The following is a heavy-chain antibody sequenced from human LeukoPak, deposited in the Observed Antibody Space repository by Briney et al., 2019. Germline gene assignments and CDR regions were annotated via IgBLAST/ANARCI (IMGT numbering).Heavy chain of an antibody. CDR3: GRDPLAGSWFTWAFDI. V-gene: IGHV3-30-3*01. Sequence: GSLRLSCAASGFTFSSYAMHWVRQAPGKGLEGVAVISYDGSNKYYAESVKGRFTISRDNSKNTLDLQMKSLRAEDTAVYYCGRDPLAGSWFTWAFDIWGQGTMVIVSS. J-gene: IGHJ3*02. CDR1: GFTFSSYA. CDR2: ISYDGSNK. D-gene: IGHD6-13*01.